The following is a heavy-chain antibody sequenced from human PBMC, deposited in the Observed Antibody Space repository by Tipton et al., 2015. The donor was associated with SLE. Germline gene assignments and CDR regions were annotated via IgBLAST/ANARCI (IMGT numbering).Heavy chain of an antibody. Sequence: SLRLSCAASGFTFSDYYMSWIRQAPGKGLEWVSYISGSGSTMYYADSVKGRFTISRDNAKNSLYLQMNSLRAEDTAVYYCASGGDYYYYGMDVWGQGTTVTVSS. CDR3: ASGGDYYYYGMDV. J-gene: IGHJ6*02. D-gene: IGHD3-10*01. CDR2: ISGSGSTM. V-gene: IGHV3-11*04. CDR1: GFTFSDYY.